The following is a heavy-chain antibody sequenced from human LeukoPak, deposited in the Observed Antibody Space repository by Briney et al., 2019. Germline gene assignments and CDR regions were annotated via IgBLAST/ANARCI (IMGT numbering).Heavy chain of an antibody. D-gene: IGHD3-3*01. CDR3: ARVVVFGVVSSDYYYYYMDV. V-gene: IGHV4-4*07. Sequence: SETLSLTCTVSSGSISGYYWSWIRQPAGKGLERIGRIYTSGSTNYNPSLKSRVTMSVDTSKNRFSLKLSSVTAADTAVYYCARVVVFGVVSSDYYYYYMDVWGKGTTVTVSS. CDR1: SGSISGYY. J-gene: IGHJ6*03. CDR2: IYTSGST.